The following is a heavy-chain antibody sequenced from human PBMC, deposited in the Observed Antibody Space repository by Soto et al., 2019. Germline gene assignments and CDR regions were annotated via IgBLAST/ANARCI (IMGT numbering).Heavy chain of an antibody. CDR3: AKDRYSGSYLYYLDY. CDR1: GFNFRSFG. CDR2: ILYDGSKK. J-gene: IGHJ4*02. Sequence: QVQLVESGGGVVQPGRSLRLSCAASGFNFRSFGMHWVRQAPGKGLEWVAVILYDGSKKYYADSAKGRFTISRDNSKNTLYLQMNSLRPEDTAMYYCAKDRYSGSYLYYLDYWGQGSLVTVSS. D-gene: IGHD1-26*01. V-gene: IGHV3-30*18.